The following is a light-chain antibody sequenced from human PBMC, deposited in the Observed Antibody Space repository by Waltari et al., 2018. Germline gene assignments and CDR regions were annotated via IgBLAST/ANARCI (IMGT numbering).Light chain of an antibody. CDR2: EDS. V-gene: IGLV3-1*01. Sequence: SYDLTQPSSVSVAPGQTATITCSGRTVGNYDVNWYQKKTGLSPVLVIYEDSLRASGIPERFSGSNSANKATLIIREAQVVDEAEYYCQVWHSSTAVFGGGTKLTVL. CDR1: TVGNYD. CDR3: QVWHSSTAV. J-gene: IGLJ2*01.